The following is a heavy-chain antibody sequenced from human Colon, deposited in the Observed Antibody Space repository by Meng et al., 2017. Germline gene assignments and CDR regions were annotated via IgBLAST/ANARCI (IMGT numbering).Heavy chain of an antibody. CDR1: GAAISGDNW. Sequence: QGQVQGSGPGLVKPSGTLSLTCAVSGAAISGDNWWSWVRQTPGKGLEWLGEIFHSGTGNYNPSLKSRVTISVDKSKNQFSLRLSSVTAADTAVYYCARRNSNNWFDPWGQGILVTVSS. D-gene: IGHD2/OR15-2a*01. J-gene: IGHJ5*02. CDR3: ARRNSNNWFDP. V-gene: IGHV4-4*02. CDR2: IFHSGTG.